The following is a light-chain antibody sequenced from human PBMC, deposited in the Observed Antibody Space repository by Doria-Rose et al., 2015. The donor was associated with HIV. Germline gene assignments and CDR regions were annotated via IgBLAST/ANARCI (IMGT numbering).Light chain of an antibody. J-gene: IGKJ3*01. CDR1: QSVSSSY. CDR2: ATS. Sequence: RANQSVSSSYLAWYQQKPGQAPRLLIYATSNRATGIPDRFSGSGSGTDFTLTISRLEPEDFAVYYCQQYGYSLLSFGPGTKVEIK. V-gene: IGKV3-20*01. CDR3: QQYGYSLLS.